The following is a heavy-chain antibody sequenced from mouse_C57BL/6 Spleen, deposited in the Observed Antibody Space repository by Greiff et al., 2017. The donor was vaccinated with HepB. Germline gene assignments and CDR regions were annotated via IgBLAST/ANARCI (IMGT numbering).Heavy chain of an antibody. D-gene: IGHD1-1*01. CDR1: GFTFSDYY. CDR2: INYDGSST. J-gene: IGHJ1*03. Sequence: EVHLVESEGGLVQPGSSMKLSCTASGFTFSDYYLAWVRQVPEKGLEWVANINYDGSSTYYLDSLTSRFIISRDNAKNILYLQMNSLKSEDTATYYCARPPYDYWYFDVWGTGTTVTVSA. CDR3: ARPPYDYWYFDV. V-gene: IGHV5-16*01.